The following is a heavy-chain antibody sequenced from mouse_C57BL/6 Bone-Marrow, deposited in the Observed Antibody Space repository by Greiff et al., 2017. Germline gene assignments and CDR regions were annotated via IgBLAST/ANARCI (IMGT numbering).Heavy chain of an antibody. V-gene: IGHV1-50*01. J-gene: IGHJ3*01. CDR2: IDPSDSYT. Sequence: VQLQQPGAELVKPGASVTLSCKASGYTFTSYWMQWVKQRPGQGLEWIGEIDPSDSYTNYNQKFKGKATLTVDTSSSTAYMQLSSLTSEDSAVYYCAKNWGFAYWGQGTLVTVSA. D-gene: IGHD4-1*01. CDR3: AKNWGFAY. CDR1: GYTFTSYW.